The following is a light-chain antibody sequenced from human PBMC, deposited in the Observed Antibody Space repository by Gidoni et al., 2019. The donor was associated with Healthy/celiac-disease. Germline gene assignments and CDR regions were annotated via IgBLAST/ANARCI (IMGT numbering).Light chain of an antibody. V-gene: IGKV3-15*01. CDR2: GAS. CDR3: QQYNNWPPYT. Sequence: EIVMTQSPANLSVSPGERATLSCRASQSVRSNLAWYKQKPCQAPRLLIYGASTRATGIPASFSGSGSGTEFTLTISSLQSEDFAVYYCQQYNNWPPYTFGQGTKLEIK. J-gene: IGKJ2*01. CDR1: QSVRSN.